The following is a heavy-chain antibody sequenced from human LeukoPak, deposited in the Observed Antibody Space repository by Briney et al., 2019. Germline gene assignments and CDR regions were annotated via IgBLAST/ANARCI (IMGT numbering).Heavy chain of an antibody. J-gene: IGHJ6*03. CDR3: ARRYCSGADCYGGDSYYYMDV. CDR2: IYYSGRT. CDR1: GFTFSSYSMN. V-gene: IGHV4-39*01. Sequence: GSLRLSCAASGFTFSSYSMNWVRQAPGKGLEWIGSIYYSGRTYYNPSLKSRVTISVDTSKNQFSLRLTSVTAADTAVYYCARRYCSGADCYGGDSYYYMDVWGKGTTVTISS. D-gene: IGHD2-2*01.